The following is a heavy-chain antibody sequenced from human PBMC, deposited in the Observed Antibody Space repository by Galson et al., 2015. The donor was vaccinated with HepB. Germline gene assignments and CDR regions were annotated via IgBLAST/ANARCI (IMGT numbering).Heavy chain of an antibody. Sequence: SLRLSCAASGITFTFYAMTWVRQAPGKGLEWVSSITGEGSVTYYADSVKGRFTISRDNSKNTLYLQMNSLRAEDTAVYYCAKDRDFSSGWVRGYFDIWGQGTMVTVSS. V-gene: IGHV3-23*01. J-gene: IGHJ3*02. CDR3: AKDRDFSSGWVRGYFDI. CDR2: ITGEGSVT. D-gene: IGHD6-19*01. CDR1: GITFTFYA.